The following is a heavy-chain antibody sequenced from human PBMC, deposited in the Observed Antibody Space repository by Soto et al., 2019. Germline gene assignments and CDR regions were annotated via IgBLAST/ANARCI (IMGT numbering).Heavy chain of an antibody. V-gene: IGHV3-23*01. J-gene: IGHJ4*02. Sequence: EVQLLESGGGLVQPGGSLRLSCAASGFTFSSYAMSWVRQAPGKGLEWVSAISGSGGSTYYADSVKGRFTISRDTSKNTLYLQMNSLRAEDTAVYYCAKVPSYGDYVVGGYFDYWGQGTLVTVSS. CDR2: ISGSGGST. D-gene: IGHD4-17*01. CDR1: GFTFSSYA. CDR3: AKVPSYGDYVVGGYFDY.